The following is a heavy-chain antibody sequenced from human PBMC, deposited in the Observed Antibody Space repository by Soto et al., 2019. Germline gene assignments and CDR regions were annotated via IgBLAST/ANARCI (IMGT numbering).Heavy chain of an antibody. CDR1: GYTLSELS. CDR3: ARDIAAAGTRWEHCYGMDV. J-gene: IGHJ6*02. V-gene: IGHV1-24*01. CDR2: FDPEDAKT. D-gene: IGHD6-13*01. Sequence: ASVKVSCKVSGYTLSELSMHWVRQAPGKGLEWMGGFDPEDAKTIYAQKFQGRVTMTEDTSTDIAYMELSSLISEDTAVYYCARDIAAAGTRWEHCYGMDVWGQGTTVTVSS.